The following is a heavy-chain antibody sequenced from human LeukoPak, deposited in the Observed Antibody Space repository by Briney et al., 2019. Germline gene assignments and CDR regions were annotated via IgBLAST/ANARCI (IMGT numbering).Heavy chain of an antibody. CDR1: GFTFSTYW. D-gene: IGHD2-8*02. Sequence: GGSLRLSCAASGFTFSTYWMNWVRKAPGKGREWVANLKQDGSETYYVDSVEGRFTISRDNAKNSLYLQMNSLRAEDTAVYYCARGYWYYFDYWGQGALVTVSS. J-gene: IGHJ4*02. CDR3: ARGYWYYFDY. CDR2: LKQDGSET. V-gene: IGHV3-7*01.